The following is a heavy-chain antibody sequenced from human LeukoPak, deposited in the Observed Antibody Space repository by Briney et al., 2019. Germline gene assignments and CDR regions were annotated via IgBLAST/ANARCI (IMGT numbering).Heavy chain of an antibody. D-gene: IGHD4-23*01. CDR2: IKQDGSEK. CDR1: GFTFSSYW. V-gene: IGHV3-7*01. Sequence: PGGSLRLSCAASGFTFSSYWMSWVRQAPGKGLEWVANIKQDGSEKYYVDSVKGRFTISRDNAKNSLYLQMNSLRAEDTAVYYCARDLYGGHPWVTYGMDVWGQGTTVTVSS. J-gene: IGHJ6*02. CDR3: ARDLYGGHPWVTYGMDV.